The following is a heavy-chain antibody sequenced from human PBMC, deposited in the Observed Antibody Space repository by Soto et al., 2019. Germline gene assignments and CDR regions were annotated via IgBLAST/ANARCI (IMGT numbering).Heavy chain of an antibody. CDR2: IIPIFGTA. CDR1: GGTFSSYA. J-gene: IGHJ1*01. Sequence: SVKVSCKASGGTFSSYAISWVRQAPGQGLEWMGGIIPIFGTANYAQKFQGRVTITADESTSTAYMELSSLRSEDTAVYYCARDYSGYYYDSSGYNFGQHWGQGTLVTVSS. D-gene: IGHD3-22*01. V-gene: IGHV1-69*13. CDR3: ARDYSGYYYDSSGYNFGQH.